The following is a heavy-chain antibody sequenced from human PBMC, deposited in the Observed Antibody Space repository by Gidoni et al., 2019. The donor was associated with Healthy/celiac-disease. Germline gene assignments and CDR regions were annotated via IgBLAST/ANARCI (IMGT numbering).Heavy chain of an antibody. D-gene: IGHD1-7*01. Sequence: QVQLVPSGAPLQKPAASVKVSCTSSGYPFPAYYMHWVRQDAGQGLAWMVWINPNSGCKNYAQKFQGRVTMTRDTSSSKADMELSRLRSDDTAGYDCARGENNWNYGCGDALDIWGQGTMVTVSS. CDR1: GYPFPAYY. V-gene: IGHV1-2*02. CDR3: ARGENNWNYGCGDALDI. CDR2: INPNSGCK. J-gene: IGHJ3*02.